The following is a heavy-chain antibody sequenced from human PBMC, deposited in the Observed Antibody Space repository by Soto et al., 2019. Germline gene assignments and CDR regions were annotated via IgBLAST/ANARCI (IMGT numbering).Heavy chain of an antibody. Sequence: EVQLVESGGGLVKPGGSLRLSCAASGFTFSNAWMRWVRQAPVKGLEWVGRIKSKTDGGTTDYAAPVKGRFTISRDDSKNTLYLQMNSLKTEDTAVYYCTTYISGTTWADYWGQGTLVTVSS. D-gene: IGHD1-7*01. J-gene: IGHJ4*02. CDR1: GFTFSNAW. V-gene: IGHV3-15*01. CDR2: IKSKTDGGTT. CDR3: TTYISGTTWADY.